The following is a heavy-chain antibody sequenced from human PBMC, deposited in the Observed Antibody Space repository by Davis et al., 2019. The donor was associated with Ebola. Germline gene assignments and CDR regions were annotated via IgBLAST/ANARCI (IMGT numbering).Heavy chain of an antibody. D-gene: IGHD3-10*01. Sequence: KVSCKGSGYSFTSYWISWVRQMPGKGLEWMGRIDPSDSYTNYSPSFQGHVTISADKSISTAYLQWSSLKASDTAMYYCARFQGTYNWFDPWGQGTLVTVSS. V-gene: IGHV5-10-1*01. CDR3: ARFQGTYNWFDP. CDR1: GYSFTSYW. J-gene: IGHJ5*02. CDR2: IDPSDSYT.